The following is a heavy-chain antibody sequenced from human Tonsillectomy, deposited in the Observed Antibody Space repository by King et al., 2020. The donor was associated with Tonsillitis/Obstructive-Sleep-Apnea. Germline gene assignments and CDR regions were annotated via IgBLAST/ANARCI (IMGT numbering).Heavy chain of an antibody. CDR1: GFTFSNYA. CDR2: ISGSGGST. D-gene: IGHD1-26*01. Sequence: VQLVESGGGLVQPGGSLRLSCAASGFTFSNYAMSWVRQAPGKGLEWVSGISGSGGSTYYADSVEGRFTISRDNSKNTLYLQMNSLRADDTTIYYCAKDDSWATRFDCWGQGTLVTVSS. J-gene: IGHJ4*02. CDR3: AKDDSWATRFDC. V-gene: IGHV3-23*04.